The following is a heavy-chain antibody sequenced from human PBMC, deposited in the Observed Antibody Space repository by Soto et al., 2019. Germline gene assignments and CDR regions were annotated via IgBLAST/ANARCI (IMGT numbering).Heavy chain of an antibody. CDR2: VNGDGSST. CDR3: ARGGSTDFYGLLDL. D-gene: IGHD3-16*01. Sequence: EVQLVESGGASVQPGGSLRLSCAASGFSLSKYWMNWVRQAPGKGLEWVSRVNGDGSSTTYADSVSGRFIISRDNAKNTVFLQMSSLRADETARYYCARGGSTDFYGLLDLWGQGTQLIVSS. J-gene: IGHJ5*02. CDR1: GFSLSKYW. V-gene: IGHV3-74*01.